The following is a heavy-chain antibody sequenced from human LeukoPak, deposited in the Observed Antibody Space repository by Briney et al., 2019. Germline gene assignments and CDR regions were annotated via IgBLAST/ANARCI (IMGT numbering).Heavy chain of an antibody. CDR3: ARALPYGSGSYYTYYYYYYGMDV. CDR1: GYTFTGYY. CDR2: INPNSGGT. D-gene: IGHD3-10*01. Sequence: ASVTVSCKASGYTFTGYYMHWVRQAPGQGLEWMGWINPNSGGTNYAQKFQGRVTMTRDTSISTAYMELSRLRSDDTAVYYCARALPYGSGSYYTYYYYYYGMDVWGQGTTVTVSS. V-gene: IGHV1-2*02. J-gene: IGHJ6*02.